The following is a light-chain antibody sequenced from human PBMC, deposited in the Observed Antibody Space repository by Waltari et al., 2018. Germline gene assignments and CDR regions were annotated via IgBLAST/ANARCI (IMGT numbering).Light chain of an antibody. CDR3: QSYDSRLRAWV. Sequence: QSVLTQPPSVSGAPGQRVTISCTGSSSNIGAGYDVHWYRHLPETAPKLPIYGKSNRPSGVPDRFSAAKSGASASLAITGLQAEDEADYYGQSYDSRLRAWVFGGGTQLTVL. J-gene: IGLJ3*02. CDR1: SSNIGAGYD. CDR2: GKS. V-gene: IGLV1-40*01.